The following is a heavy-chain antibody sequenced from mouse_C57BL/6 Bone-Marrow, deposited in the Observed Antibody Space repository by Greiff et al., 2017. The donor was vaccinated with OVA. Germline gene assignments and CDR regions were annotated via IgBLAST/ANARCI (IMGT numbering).Heavy chain of an antibody. CDR2: IDPSDSYT. V-gene: IGHV1-69*01. D-gene: IGHD2-5*01. CDR1: GYTFTSYW. Sequence: QVQLQQPGAELVMPGASVKLSCKASGYTFTSYWMHWVKQRPGQGLEWIGEIDPSDSYTNYNQKFKGKSTLTVDKSSSTAYMQLSSLTSEDSAVYYSERRRSYSNYYFDYWGEGTTLTVSS. J-gene: IGHJ2*01. CDR3: ERRRSYSNYYFDY.